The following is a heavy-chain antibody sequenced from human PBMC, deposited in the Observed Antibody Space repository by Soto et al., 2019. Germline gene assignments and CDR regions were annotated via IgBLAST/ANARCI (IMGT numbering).Heavy chain of an antibody. CDR3: ATFSSRARYYYNSGNYYGMDV. J-gene: IGHJ6*02. CDR1: GYTFTSYA. V-gene: IGHV1-3*01. D-gene: IGHD3-22*01. CDR2: INAGNGNT. Sequence: ASVKVSCKASGYTFTSYAMHWVRQAPGQRLEWMGWINAGNGNTKYSQKFQGRVTITRDTSASTAYMELSSLRSEDTAVSYFATFSSRARYYYNSGNYYGMDVWGQGTTVTVSS.